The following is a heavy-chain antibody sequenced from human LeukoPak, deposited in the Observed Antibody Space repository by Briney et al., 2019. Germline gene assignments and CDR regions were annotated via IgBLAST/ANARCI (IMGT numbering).Heavy chain of an antibody. D-gene: IGHD3-10*01. CDR3: ARVGDHYHWYLDL. CDR1: GFSVSTKY. Sequence: GGSLTLSCAASGFSVSTKYMNWVGQAPGKGLEWVSIIYSGADTYYADSVKGRFTISRDTSKNTLFLHMNNLRIEDTAVYYCARVGDHYHWYLDLWGRGTLVSVSS. V-gene: IGHV3-53*01. CDR2: IYSGADT. J-gene: IGHJ2*01.